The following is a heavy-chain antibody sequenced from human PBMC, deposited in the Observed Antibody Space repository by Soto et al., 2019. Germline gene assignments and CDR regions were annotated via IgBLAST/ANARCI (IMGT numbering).Heavy chain of an antibody. D-gene: IGHD6-13*01. J-gene: IGHJ4*02. CDR1: GGSISSSSYY. V-gene: IGHV4-39*01. Sequence: PSETLSLTCTVSGGSISSSSYYWGWIRQPPGKGLEWIGSIYYSGSTYYNPSLKSRVTISVDTSKNQFSLKLSSVTAADTSVYFCARRYSSSWAYYFDYWGQGTLVTVS. CDR2: IYYSGST. CDR3: ARRYSSSWAYYFDY.